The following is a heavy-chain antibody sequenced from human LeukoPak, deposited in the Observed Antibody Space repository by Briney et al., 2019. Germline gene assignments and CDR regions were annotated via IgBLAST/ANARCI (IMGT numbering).Heavy chain of an antibody. CDR3: TTRSPARYCSDGACYSSADY. D-gene: IGHD2-15*01. V-gene: IGHV3-15*07. CDR2: IRSKADGGTP. J-gene: IGHJ4*02. Sequence: PGGSLRLSRAASGFSFSDAWMNWVRQAPGKGLEWVGHIRSKADGGTPDYIAPVKGRFTISRDNSKDTLYLQMNSLNTEDTAMYYCTTRSPARYCSDGACYSSADYWGQGTLVTVSS. CDR1: GFSFSDAW.